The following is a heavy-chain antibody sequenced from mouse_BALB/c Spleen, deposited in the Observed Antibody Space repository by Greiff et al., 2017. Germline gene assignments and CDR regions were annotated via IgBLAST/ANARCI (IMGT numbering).Heavy chain of an antibody. D-gene: IGHD2-2*01. CDR2: IWAGGST. J-gene: IGHJ3*01. V-gene: IGHV2-9*02. Sequence: VKLMESGPGLVAPSQSLSITCTVSGFSLTSHGVHWVRQPPGKGLEWLGVIWAGGSTNYNSALMSRLSISKDNSKSQVFLKMNSLQTDDTAMYYCARDLGYDFSWFAYWGQGTLVTVSA. CDR3: ARDLGYDFSWFAY. CDR1: GFSLTSHG.